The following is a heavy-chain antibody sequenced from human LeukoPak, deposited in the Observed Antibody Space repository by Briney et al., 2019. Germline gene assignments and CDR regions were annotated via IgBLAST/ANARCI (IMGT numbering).Heavy chain of an antibody. J-gene: IGHJ4*02. CDR3: ARGNRAVVYKPPIFDY. Sequence: ASVKVSCKASGYTFTSYGISWVRQAPGQGLEWMGWISAYNGDTNYAQKLQGRVTMTTDTSTSTAYMELRSLRSDDTAVYYCARGNRAVVYKPPIFDYWGQGTLVTVSS. V-gene: IGHV1-18*01. D-gene: IGHD6-19*01. CDR1: GYTFTSYG. CDR2: ISAYNGDT.